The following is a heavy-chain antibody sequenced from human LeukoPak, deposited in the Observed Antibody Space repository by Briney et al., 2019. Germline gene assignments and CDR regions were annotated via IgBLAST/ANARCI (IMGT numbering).Heavy chain of an antibody. D-gene: IGHD5-18*01. CDR1: GYTLTELS. CDR3: ARDLPVWLRGETAFDI. V-gene: IGHV1-24*01. CDR2: FDPEDGET. J-gene: IGHJ3*02. Sequence: ASVKVSCKVSGYTLTELSMHWVRQAPGKGLEWMGGFDPEDGETIYAQKFQGRVTMTEDTSTDTAYMELSSLRSDDTAVYYCARDLPVWLRGETAFDIWGQGTMVTVSS.